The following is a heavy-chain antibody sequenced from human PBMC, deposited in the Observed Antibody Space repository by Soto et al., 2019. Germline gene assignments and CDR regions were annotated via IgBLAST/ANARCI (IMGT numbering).Heavy chain of an antibody. Sequence: PSETLSLTCTVSGGSISSGGYYWSWIRQHPGKGLEWIGHISYSGSTYYNTSLKSRVAISVDTSKNQFSLMLNSVTAADTAVYYCARSSIEPRVFMYPFDSWGQGTLVTVSS. J-gene: IGHJ4*02. CDR1: GGSISSGGYY. V-gene: IGHV4-30-4*01. CDR3: ARSSIEPRVFMYPFDS. CDR2: ISYSGST. D-gene: IGHD6-6*01.